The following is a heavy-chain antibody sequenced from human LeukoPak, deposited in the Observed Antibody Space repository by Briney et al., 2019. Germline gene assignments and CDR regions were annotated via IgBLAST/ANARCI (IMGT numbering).Heavy chain of an antibody. J-gene: IGHJ4*02. CDR2: INHSGST. V-gene: IGHV4-34*01. CDR3: ARIFIRNGYSSYFDC. Sequence: SETLSLTCAVYGGSFSGYYWSWIRQPPGKGLEWIGEINHSGSTNYNPSLKSRVTISVDTSKNQFSLRLRPVTAADTAVYYCARIFIRNGYSSYFDCWGQGTLVTVSS. CDR1: GGSFSGYY. D-gene: IGHD5-18*01.